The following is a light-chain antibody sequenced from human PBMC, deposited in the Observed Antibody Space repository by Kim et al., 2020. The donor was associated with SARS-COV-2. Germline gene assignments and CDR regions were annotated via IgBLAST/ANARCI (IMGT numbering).Light chain of an antibody. CDR1: NLGDKY. CDR3: QAWDSSTHTYV. J-gene: IGLJ1*01. CDR2: QDN. V-gene: IGLV3-1*01. Sequence: PGQTATISCSGDNLGDKYSSWYQQKPGQSPVLVIYQDNERPSGIPERFSGSNSGNTATLTISGTQAMDEADYYCQAWDSSTHTYVFGTGTKVTVL.